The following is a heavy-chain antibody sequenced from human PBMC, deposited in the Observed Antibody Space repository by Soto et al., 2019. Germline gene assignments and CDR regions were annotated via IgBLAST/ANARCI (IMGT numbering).Heavy chain of an antibody. CDR1: GFDFKSYE. CDR3: AKEKAGMYSRYDGFDI. V-gene: IGHV3-48*03. J-gene: IGHJ3*02. D-gene: IGHD5-12*01. Sequence: VGSLRLSCAASGFDFKSYEMDWIRQAPGKGLEWIAYIKSGGSTIFYADSVKGRFTISRDDAKDSLYLEMNSLRAEDTAVYYFAKEKAGMYSRYDGFDIWGKGTMVTV. CDR2: IKSGGSTI.